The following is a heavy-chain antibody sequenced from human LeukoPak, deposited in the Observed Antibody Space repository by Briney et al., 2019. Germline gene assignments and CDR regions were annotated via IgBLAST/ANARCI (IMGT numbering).Heavy chain of an antibody. CDR2: ISAYNGNT. CDR3: ARVRFLNYPDY. J-gene: IGHJ4*02. V-gene: IGHV1-18*04. Sequence: ASVKVSCKASGYTFTSYYMHWVRQAPGQGLEWMGWISAYNGNTNYAQKLQGRVSMTTDTSTSTAYMELRSLRSDDTAVYYCARVRFLNYPDYWGQGTLVTVSS. CDR1: GYTFTSYY. D-gene: IGHD3-3*01.